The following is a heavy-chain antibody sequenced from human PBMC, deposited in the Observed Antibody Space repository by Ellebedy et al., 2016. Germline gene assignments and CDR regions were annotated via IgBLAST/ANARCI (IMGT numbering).Heavy chain of an antibody. CDR3: ARGGGYHNYFDY. CDR1: GGSISSYY. V-gene: IGHV4-59*01. Sequence: SETLSLXCTVSGGSISSYYWSWIRQPPGKGLEWIGYIYYSGSTNYNPSLKSRVTISVDTSKNQFSLKLSSVTAADTAVYYCARGGGYHNYFDYWGQGTLVTVSS. CDR2: IYYSGST. D-gene: IGHD6-13*01. J-gene: IGHJ4*02.